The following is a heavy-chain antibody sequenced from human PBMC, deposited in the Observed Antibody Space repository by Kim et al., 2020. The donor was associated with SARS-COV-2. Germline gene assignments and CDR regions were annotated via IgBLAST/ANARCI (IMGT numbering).Heavy chain of an antibody. CDR3: ARRGTAMVRYYYYYGMDV. CDR1: GGTFSSYA. Sequence: SVKVSCQASGGTFSSYAISWVRQAPGQGLEWMGGIIPIFGTANYAQKFQGRVTITADESTSTAYMELSSLRSEDTAVYYCARRGTAMVRYYYYYGMDVWGQETTVTVSS. J-gene: IGHJ6*02. D-gene: IGHD5-18*01. V-gene: IGHV1-69*13. CDR2: IIPIFGTA.